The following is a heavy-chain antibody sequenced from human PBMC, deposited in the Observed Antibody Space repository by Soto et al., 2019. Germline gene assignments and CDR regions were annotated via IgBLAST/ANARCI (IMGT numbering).Heavy chain of an antibody. Sequence: GSLRLSCTASGLPHSNFAMMWVRQAPGKGLECISGIYGSGRGIEYADSVKGRFTISRDNSKNTVYLEMTDLRADDTAVYYCAKDAVDSDGLWLMDHWGRGTQVTVSS. V-gene: IGHV3-23*05. CDR2: IYGSGRGI. J-gene: IGHJ4*02. D-gene: IGHD2-21*01. CDR3: AKDAVDSDGLWLMDH. CDR1: GLPHSNFA.